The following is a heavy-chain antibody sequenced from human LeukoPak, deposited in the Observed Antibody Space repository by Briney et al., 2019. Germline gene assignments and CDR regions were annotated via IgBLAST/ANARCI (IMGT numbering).Heavy chain of an antibody. D-gene: IGHD3-10*01. V-gene: IGHV3-30-3*01. Sequence: GGSLRLSCAASGFTFSSYAMHWVRQAPGKGLEWVAVISYDGSNKYYADSVKGRFTISRDNSKNTLYLQMNSLRAEDTAVYYCARDYGSGSYTRYAFDIWGQGTMVTVSS. CDR1: GFTFSSYA. J-gene: IGHJ3*02. CDR3: ARDYGSGSYTRYAFDI. CDR2: ISYDGSNK.